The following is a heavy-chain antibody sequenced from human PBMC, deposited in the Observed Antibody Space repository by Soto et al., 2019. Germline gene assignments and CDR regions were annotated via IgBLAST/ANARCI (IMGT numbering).Heavy chain of an antibody. CDR1: GFTFSSYA. V-gene: IGHV3-72*01. CDR3: TTVTTVDYYFDY. CDR2: IRKKTNSYTT. D-gene: IGHD4-17*01. Sequence: VQLVESGGGVVQPGRSLRLSCAASGFTFSSYAMHWVRQAPGKGLEWVGRIRKKTNSYTTEYAASVKGRFIISRDDSTNSLYLQMSSLKTEDTAVYYCTTVTTVDYYFDYWGQGTLVTVSS. J-gene: IGHJ4*02.